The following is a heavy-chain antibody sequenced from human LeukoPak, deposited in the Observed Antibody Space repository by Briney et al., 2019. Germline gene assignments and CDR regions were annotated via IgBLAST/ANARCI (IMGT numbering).Heavy chain of an antibody. D-gene: IGHD4-17*01. V-gene: IGHV3-9*01. CDR3: AKDVYGDYSSGWFDP. CDR1: GFTFDDYA. J-gene: IGHJ5*02. Sequence: SGRSLRLSGAASGFTFDDYAMHWVRQAPGKGLEWVSGISWNSGSIGYADSVKGRFTISRDNAKNSLYLQMNSLRAEDTALYYCAKDVYGDYSSGWFDPWGQGTLVTVSS. CDR2: ISWNSGSI.